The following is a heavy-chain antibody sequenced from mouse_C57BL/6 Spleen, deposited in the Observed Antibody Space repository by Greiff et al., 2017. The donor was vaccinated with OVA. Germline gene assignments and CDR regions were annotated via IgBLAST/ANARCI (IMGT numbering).Heavy chain of an antibody. CDR2: IYPRSGNT. Sequence: VKLMESGAELARPGASVKLSCKASGYTFTSYGISWVKQRTGQGLEWIGEIYPRSGNTYYNEKFKGKATLTADKSSSTAYMELRSLTSEDSAVYFCARKDYGNLYYYAMDYWGQGTSVTVSS. V-gene: IGHV1-81*01. CDR1: GYTFTSYG. D-gene: IGHD2-1*01. CDR3: ARKDYGNLYYYAMDY. J-gene: IGHJ4*01.